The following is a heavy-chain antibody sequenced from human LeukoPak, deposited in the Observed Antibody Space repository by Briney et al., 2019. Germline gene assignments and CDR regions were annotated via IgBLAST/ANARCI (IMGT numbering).Heavy chain of an antibody. CDR3: AKGASISYDSRGHRFDHAFDI. Sequence: QPGGSLRLSCAASEFTFSSYAMHWVRQAPGKGLDWVAVISYDGSNKYYADSVKGRFTISRDNSKNTLYLQMNSLRAEDTAVYYCAKGASISYDSRGHRFDHAFDIWGQGTMVTVSS. CDR2: ISYDGSNK. D-gene: IGHD3-22*01. CDR1: EFTFSSYA. J-gene: IGHJ3*02. V-gene: IGHV3-30-3*01.